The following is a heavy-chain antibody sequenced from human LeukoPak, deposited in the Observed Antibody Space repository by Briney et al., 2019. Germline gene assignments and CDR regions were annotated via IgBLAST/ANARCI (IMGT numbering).Heavy chain of an antibody. CDR1: GVSFSGYY. CDR2: INHSGST. CDR3: ARGIAAAGGFDY. V-gene: IGHV4-34*01. Sequence: PSETLSLTCAVYGVSFSGYYWGWLRQPPGKGLEWVGEINHSGSTNYNPSLKSRVTISVDTSKNQFSLKLSSVTAADTAVYYCARGIAAAGGFDYWGHGTLVTVSS. D-gene: IGHD6-13*01. J-gene: IGHJ4*01.